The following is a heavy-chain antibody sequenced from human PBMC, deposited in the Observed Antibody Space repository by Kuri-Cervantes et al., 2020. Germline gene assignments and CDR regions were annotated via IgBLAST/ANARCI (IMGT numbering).Heavy chain of an antibody. V-gene: IGHV3-9*01. CDR1: GFSVSSEY. J-gene: IGHJ3*02. D-gene: IGHD6-19*01. CDR2: ISWNSGSI. CDR3: AKDQNHKYSSGRNDAFDI. Sequence: SLKISCAASGFSVSSEYMSWVRQAPGKGLEWVSGISWNSGSIGYADSVKGRFTISRDNAKNSLYLQMNSLRAEDTALYYCAKDQNHKYSSGRNDAFDIWGQGTMVTVSS.